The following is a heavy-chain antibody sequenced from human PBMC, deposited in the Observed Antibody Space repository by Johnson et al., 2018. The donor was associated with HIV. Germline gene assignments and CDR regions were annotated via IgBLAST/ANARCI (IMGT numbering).Heavy chain of an antibody. Sequence: VHLVESGGGVVQPGRSLRLSCAASGFTFSSYAMHWVRQAPGKGLEWVAVISYHGSNTYYADSMRGRFTISRDNSKNTLYLQMNSLRADDTALYYCARVRAAAVSDAFDIWGQGTTVMVSS. D-gene: IGHD6-13*01. CDR3: ARVRAAAVSDAFDI. CDR2: ISYHGSNT. CDR1: GFTFSSYA. V-gene: IGHV3-30*04. J-gene: IGHJ3*02.